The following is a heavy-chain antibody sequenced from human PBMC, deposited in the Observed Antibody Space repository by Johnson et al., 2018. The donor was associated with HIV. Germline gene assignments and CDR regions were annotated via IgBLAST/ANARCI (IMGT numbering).Heavy chain of an antibody. V-gene: IGHV3-7*01. CDR1: GFTFSRYW. D-gene: IGHD6-19*01. CDR3: ARVVGSGWFRGAFDI. J-gene: IGHJ3*02. CDR2: IKQDGSEK. Sequence: VQLVESGGGLVQPGGSLRLSCVASGFTFSRYWMSWVRQAPGKGLEWVANIKQDGSEKYYVDSVKGRFTISRDTAKNSLYLQMNSLRAEDTAVYSCARVVGSGWFRGAFDIWGQGTMVTVSS.